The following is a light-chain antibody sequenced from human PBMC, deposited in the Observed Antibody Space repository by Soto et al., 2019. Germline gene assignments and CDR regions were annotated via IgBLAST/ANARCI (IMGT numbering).Light chain of an antibody. CDR2: DAS. V-gene: IGKV3-11*01. CDR3: QQRSSWPLT. Sequence: ETVLTQSPVTLSLSPGERAILSCRASQSLSSYLAWYQQKPGQAPRLLISDASNRATDIPARFSGSGSGTEFTLTISSLEPEDFAVYYCQQRSSWPLTFGGGTKVEIK. CDR1: QSLSSY. J-gene: IGKJ4*01.